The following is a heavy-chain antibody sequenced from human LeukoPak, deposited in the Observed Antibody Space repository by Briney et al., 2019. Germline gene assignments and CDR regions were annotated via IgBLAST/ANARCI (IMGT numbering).Heavy chain of an antibody. D-gene: IGHD3-3*01. CDR3: ARRSGSWSGPNLKYYFDY. CDR2: IYPGDSDT. Sequence: GESLKISCKGSGYSFTSYWIGWVRQMPGKGLEWMGIIYPGDSDTRYSPSFQGQVTISADKSISTAYLQWSSLKASDTAMYYCARRSGSWSGPNLKYYFDYWGQETLVTVSS. CDR1: GYSFTSYW. V-gene: IGHV5-51*01. J-gene: IGHJ4*02.